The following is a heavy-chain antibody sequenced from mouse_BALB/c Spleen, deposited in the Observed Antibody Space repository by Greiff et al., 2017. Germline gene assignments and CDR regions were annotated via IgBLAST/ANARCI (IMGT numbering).Heavy chain of an antibody. J-gene: IGHJ3*01. V-gene: IGHV5-6-5*01. Sequence: EVQLVESGGGLVKPGGSLKLSCAASGFTFSSYAMSWVRQTPEKRLEWVASISSGGSTYYPDSVKGRFTISRDNARNILYLQMSSLRSEDTAMYYCARDGYGFAYWGQGTLVTVS. D-gene: IGHD1-2*01. CDR1: GFTFSSYA. CDR2: ISSGGST. CDR3: ARDGYGFAY.